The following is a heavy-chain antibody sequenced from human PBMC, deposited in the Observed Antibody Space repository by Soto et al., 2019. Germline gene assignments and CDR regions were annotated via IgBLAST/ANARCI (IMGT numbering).Heavy chain of an antibody. CDR3: ATQFHHCGGDCYRGPYFGMDV. Sequence: ASVKVSCKASGYTFTGYYVLWVRQAPGQGPECMGWINPYTGGTNYAQKFQGRVTMTRDTSISTVYMELSKLISDDTAVYYCATQFHHCGGDCYRGPYFGMDVWGQGTTVTVPS. J-gene: IGHJ6*02. CDR2: INPYTGGT. V-gene: IGHV1-2*02. CDR1: GYTFTGYY. D-gene: IGHD2-21*02.